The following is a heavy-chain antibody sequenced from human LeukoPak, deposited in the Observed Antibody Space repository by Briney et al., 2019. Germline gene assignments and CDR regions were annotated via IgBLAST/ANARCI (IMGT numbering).Heavy chain of an antibody. Sequence: GALVSVSCKASGYTFTSYAISWVRQAPGQGLEWMGGIVPIFGTANYAQKFQGRVTITADESTSTAYMELSSLRSGDTAVYYCARERDLDLWSDDAWFDPWGQGTLVTVSS. CDR1: GYTFTSYA. J-gene: IGHJ5*02. CDR3: ARERDLDLWSDDAWFDP. D-gene: IGHD3-3*01. V-gene: IGHV1-69*13. CDR2: IVPIFGTA.